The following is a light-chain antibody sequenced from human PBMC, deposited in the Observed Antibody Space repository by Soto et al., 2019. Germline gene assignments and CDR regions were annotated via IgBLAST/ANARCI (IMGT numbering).Light chain of an antibody. V-gene: IGLV2-14*01. CDR3: SSYTSDRARV. Sequence: QSVLTRPASVSGSPRQSITISCTGTSSDIGAFDYVSWYQQHPGKAPRLLIYEVFNRPSGVSDRFSGSKSGITASLTISGLQAEDEADYYCSSYTSDRARVFGTGTKVTVL. CDR1: SSDIGAFDY. CDR2: EVF. J-gene: IGLJ1*01.